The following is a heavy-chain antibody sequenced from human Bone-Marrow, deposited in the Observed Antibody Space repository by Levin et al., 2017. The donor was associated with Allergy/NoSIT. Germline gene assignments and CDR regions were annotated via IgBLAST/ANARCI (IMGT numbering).Heavy chain of an antibody. D-gene: IGHD6-19*01. CDR3: ARDRFRRPPQQQQWLVRYPFSVVDY. V-gene: IGHV1-18*01. J-gene: IGHJ4*02. Sequence: GASVKVSCKASGYTFTSYGISWVRQAPGQGLEWMGWISAYNGNTNYAQKLQGRVTMTTDTSTSTAYMELRSLRSDDTAVYYCARDRFRRPPQQQQWLVRYPFSVVDYWGQGTLVTVSS. CDR2: ISAYNGNT. CDR1: GYTFTSYG.